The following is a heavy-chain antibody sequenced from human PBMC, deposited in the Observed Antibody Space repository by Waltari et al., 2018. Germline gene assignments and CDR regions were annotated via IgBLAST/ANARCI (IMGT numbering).Heavy chain of an antibody. Sequence: QVQLVQSGAEVKKPGASVKVSCKASGYTFTSYDINWVRQATGQGLAWMGWMNPNSGNTGYAQKFQGRVTMTRNTSISTAYMELSSLRSEDTAVYYCARGDIQLWSTVRVYYYGMDVWGQGTTVTVSS. CDR3: ARGDIQLWSTVRVYYYGMDV. CDR1: GYTFTSYD. CDR2: MNPNSGNT. J-gene: IGHJ6*02. D-gene: IGHD5-18*01. V-gene: IGHV1-8*02.